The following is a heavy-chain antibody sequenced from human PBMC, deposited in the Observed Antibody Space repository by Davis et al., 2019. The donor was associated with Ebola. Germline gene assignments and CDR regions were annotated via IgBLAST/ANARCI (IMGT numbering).Heavy chain of an antibody. CDR1: GFTFSSYS. Sequence: GGSLRLSCAASGFTFSSYSMNWVRQAPGKGLEWVANIKKDASEKYYVDSVKGRFTISRDNAKNSLYLQMNNLRPEDTAVYYCARNGDYISAWGQGTLVTVSS. CDR3: ARNGDYISA. CDR2: IKKDASEK. V-gene: IGHV3-7*01. D-gene: IGHD4-17*01. J-gene: IGHJ5*02.